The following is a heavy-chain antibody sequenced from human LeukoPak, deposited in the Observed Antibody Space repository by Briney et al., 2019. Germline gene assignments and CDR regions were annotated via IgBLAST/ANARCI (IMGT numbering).Heavy chain of an antibody. CDR3: ARDLYYDTSGAFDI. J-gene: IGHJ3*02. D-gene: IGHD3-22*01. Sequence: PGGSLRLSCAASGFTFSTHDVNWVRQAPGKGLEWGSFINSRSSTIYYADSVKGRFTISRDNAKNSLYLPMNSLRAEDTAGYYCARDLYYDTSGAFDIWGQGTMVTVSS. CDR2: INSRSSTI. V-gene: IGHV3-48*04. CDR1: GFTFSTHD.